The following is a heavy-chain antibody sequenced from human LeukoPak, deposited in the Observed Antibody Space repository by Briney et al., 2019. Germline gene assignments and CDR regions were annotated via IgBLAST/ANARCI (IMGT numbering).Heavy chain of an antibody. J-gene: IGHJ4*02. D-gene: IGHD5-24*01. Sequence: KTSETLSLTCTVSGGSISTYYWSWIRQPPGKGLEWIGYIYYSGSTKYNPSLKSRVSISVDTSKNQFSLKLSSVTAADTAVYYCARGAGAGYNLQPFDYWGQGTLVTVSS. CDR2: IYYSGST. CDR3: ARGAGAGYNLQPFDY. CDR1: GGSISTYY. V-gene: IGHV4-59*08.